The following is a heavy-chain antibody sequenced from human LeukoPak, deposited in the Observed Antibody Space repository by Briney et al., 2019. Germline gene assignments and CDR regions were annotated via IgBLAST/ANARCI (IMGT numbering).Heavy chain of an antibody. CDR2: ISSSSSYI. CDR1: GFTFSSYS. Sequence: PGGSLRLSCAASGFTFSSYSMNWVRQAPGKGLEWVSSISSSSSYIYYADSVKGRFTISRDNAKNSLYLQMNSLRAEGMAVYYCARDGDSGSYYVDYWGQGTLVTVSS. CDR3: ARDGDSGSYYVDY. D-gene: IGHD1-26*01. J-gene: IGHJ4*02. V-gene: IGHV3-21*01.